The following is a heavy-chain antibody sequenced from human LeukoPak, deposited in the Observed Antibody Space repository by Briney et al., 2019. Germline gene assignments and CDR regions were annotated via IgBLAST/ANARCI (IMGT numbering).Heavy chain of an antibody. V-gene: IGHV3-53*05. CDR2: IYSGGST. Sequence: GGSLRLSCAASGFTVSSNYMSWVRQAPGKGLEWVSVIYSGGSTYYADSVKGRFTISRDNSKNTLYLQMNSLRAEDTAVYYCASEMATIKRLRVDYWGQGTLVTVSS. CDR1: GFTVSSNY. CDR3: ASEMATIKRLRVDY. J-gene: IGHJ4*02. D-gene: IGHD5-12*01.